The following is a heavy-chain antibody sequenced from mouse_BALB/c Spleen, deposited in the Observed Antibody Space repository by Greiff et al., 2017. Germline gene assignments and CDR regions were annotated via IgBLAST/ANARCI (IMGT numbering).Heavy chain of an antibody. CDR2: IDPANGNT. CDR3: ARSGITTVVEEGFDY. CDR1: GFNIKDTY. Sequence: EVQLQQSGAELVKPGASVKLSCTASGFNIKDTYMHWVKQRPEQGLEWIGRIDPANGNTKYDPKFQGKATITADTSSNTAYLQLSSLTSEDTAVYYCARSGITTVVEEGFDYWGQGTTLTVSS. V-gene: IGHV14-3*02. D-gene: IGHD1-1*01. J-gene: IGHJ2*01.